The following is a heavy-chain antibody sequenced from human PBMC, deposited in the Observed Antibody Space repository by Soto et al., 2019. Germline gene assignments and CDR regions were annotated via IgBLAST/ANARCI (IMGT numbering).Heavy chain of an antibody. D-gene: IGHD3-10*01. CDR3: ARVGRNVYGSREVWDFDY. CDR1: GYTFAAYY. V-gene: IGHV1-2*04. J-gene: IGHJ4*02. CDR2: INPKSGGA. Sequence: QVQLVQSGAELKKPGASVKVSCKASGYTFAAYYIHWVRQVPGQGLEWMGWINPKSGGANFAQKFQGWVTLTTDTSINTAYMELSGRKSDDTALYYCARVGRNVYGSREVWDFDYGGKGTLVSVSA.